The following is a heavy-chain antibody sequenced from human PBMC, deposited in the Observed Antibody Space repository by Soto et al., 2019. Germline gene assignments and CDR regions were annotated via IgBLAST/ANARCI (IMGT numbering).Heavy chain of an antibody. CDR3: ARDQWETTEDDAFDI. J-gene: IGHJ3*02. D-gene: IGHD1-26*01. V-gene: IGHV4-30-4*01. CDR1: GASISSNEDY. CDR2: ISYSGTT. Sequence: QVQLQESGPGLVKPSQTLSLTCTVSGASISSNEDYWSWIRQPPGKGLEWIAYISYSGTTYYNQSLKSRVTISVDTSKNQFSLKLTSVTAADTAVYYCARDQWETTEDDAFDIWGQGTTVTVSS.